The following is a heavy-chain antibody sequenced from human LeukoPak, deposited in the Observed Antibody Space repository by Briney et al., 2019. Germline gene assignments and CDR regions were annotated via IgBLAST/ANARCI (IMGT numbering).Heavy chain of an antibody. V-gene: IGHV1-58*01. CDR3: AAREMAVSYYFDY. D-gene: IGHD5-24*01. CDR1: GFTFTSSA. J-gene: IGHJ4*02. CDR2: IVVGSGNT. Sequence: TSVTVSCKASGFTFTSSALHWVRQARGQRLEWIGWIVVGSGNTNYAQKFQERVTITRDMSTSTVYMELSSLRSEDTAVYYCAAREMAVSYYFDYWGQGTLVTVSS.